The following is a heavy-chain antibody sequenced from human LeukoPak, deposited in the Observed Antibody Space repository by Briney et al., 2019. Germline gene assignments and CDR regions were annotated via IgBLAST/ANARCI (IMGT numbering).Heavy chain of an antibody. CDR1: GFTFSSYE. Sequence: GGSLRLSCAASGFTFSSYEMNWFRQAPGKGPEWVSYISGSGNTIYYGDSVKGRFTISRDNAKDSLYLQMNSVRVEDTAVYYCARESPGGYWGQGTLVTVSS. D-gene: IGHD3-10*01. J-gene: IGHJ4*02. CDR3: ARESPGGY. CDR2: ISGSGNTI. V-gene: IGHV3-48*03.